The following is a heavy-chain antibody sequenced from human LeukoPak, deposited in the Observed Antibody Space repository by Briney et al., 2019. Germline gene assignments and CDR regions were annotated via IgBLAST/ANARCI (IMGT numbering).Heavy chain of an antibody. V-gene: IGHV3-43*02. D-gene: IGHD6-19*01. CDR3: ARDISSSGEDY. CDR2: ISGYGGTT. CDR1: GFTFDDYA. Sequence: QAGGSLRLSCAAFGFTFDDYAMHWGRNAQGKGMGWVSLISGYGGTTYYADSVKGRFTISKDNSKSSLYLQMNSLRAEDTAFYYCARDISSSGEDYWGRGTLVTVSS. J-gene: IGHJ4*02.